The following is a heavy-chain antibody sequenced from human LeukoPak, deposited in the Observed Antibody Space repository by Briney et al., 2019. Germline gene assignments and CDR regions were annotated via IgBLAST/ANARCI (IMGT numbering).Heavy chain of an antibody. CDR1: GFTLSSYA. J-gene: IGHJ4*02. V-gene: IGHV3-23*01. Sequence: GGSLTLPCAVSGFTLSSYAVSWVRQAPGEGLEWVSVIGDSVCTTYSADAVKGRFTDSREYSKTTLYLQLSSVRDEDSDIYYCARDLDTPMVSYYFGYWGQGTLVTISS. CDR3: ARDLDTPMVSYYFGY. CDR2: IGDSVCTT. D-gene: IGHD5-18*01.